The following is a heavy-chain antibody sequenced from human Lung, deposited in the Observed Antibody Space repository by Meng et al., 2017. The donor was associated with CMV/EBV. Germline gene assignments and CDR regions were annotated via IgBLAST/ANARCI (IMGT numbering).Heavy chain of an antibody. CDR3: ARNRKPTQYYGLSL. CDR2: IDPDGNTI. V-gene: IGHV3-11*01. J-gene: IGHJ6*02. CDR1: GFTFSDYY. Sequence: GESXKISCAASGFTFSDYYMSWIRQAPGTGLEWISYIDPDGNTIYYTDSVKGRFTIPRDNAQSSVYLHMISLKADDTAVYYCARNRKPTQYYGLSLWGQGXTVTVSS. D-gene: IGHD3-16*02.